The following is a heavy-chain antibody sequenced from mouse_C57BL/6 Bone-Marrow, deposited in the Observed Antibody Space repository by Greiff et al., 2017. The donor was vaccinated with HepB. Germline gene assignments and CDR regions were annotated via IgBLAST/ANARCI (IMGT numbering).Heavy chain of an antibody. J-gene: IGHJ2*01. Sequence: EVKLMESGGGLVKPGGSLKLSCAASGFTFSDYGMHWVRQAPEKGLEWVAYISSGSSTIYYADTVKGRFTISRDNAKNTLFLQMTSLRSEDTAMYYCARESAAQPYYFDYWGQGTTLTVSS. V-gene: IGHV5-17*01. D-gene: IGHD3-2*02. CDR1: GFTFSDYG. CDR2: ISSGSSTI. CDR3: ARESAAQPYYFDY.